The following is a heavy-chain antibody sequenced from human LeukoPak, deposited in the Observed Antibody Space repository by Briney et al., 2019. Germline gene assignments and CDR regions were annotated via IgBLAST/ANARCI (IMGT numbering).Heavy chain of an antibody. J-gene: IGHJ6*03. CDR1: GYTFTGYY. Sequence: ASVKVSCKASGYTFTGYYMHWVRQAPGQGLEWMGWINPNSGGTNYAQKFQGRVTMTRDTSISTAYMELSRLRSDDTAMYYCAKGGANFMAYYMDVWGKGTTVTISS. V-gene: IGHV1-2*02. D-gene: IGHD3-10*01. CDR3: AKGGANFMAYYMDV. CDR2: INPNSGGT.